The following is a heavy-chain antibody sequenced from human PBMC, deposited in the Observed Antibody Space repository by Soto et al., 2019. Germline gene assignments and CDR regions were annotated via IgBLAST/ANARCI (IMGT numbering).Heavy chain of an antibody. J-gene: IGHJ5*02. CDR1: GYTFTSYG. D-gene: IGHD3-22*01. CDR2: ISAYNGNA. CDR3: ARGGTMIVGNWFDP. Sequence: RASVKVSCKASGYTFTSYGISWVRQAPGQGLEWMGWISAYNGNANYAQKLQGRVTMTTDTSTSTAYMELRSLRPDDTAVYYCARGGTMIVGNWFDPWGQGTLVTVSS. V-gene: IGHV1-18*01.